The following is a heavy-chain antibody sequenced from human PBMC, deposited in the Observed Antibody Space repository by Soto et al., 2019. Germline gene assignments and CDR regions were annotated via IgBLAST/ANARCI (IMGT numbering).Heavy chain of an antibody. Sequence: QVQLVQSGAEVKKAGASVRVSCKASGYTFTDNNILWLRRAPGQGPEWMGRINPKSGDTNYAQKFQGRVTMTRDTSIDTAYMELTSLTSDDTAIYYCARKHFGDYIRWWLHPWGQGTLVTVSS. V-gene: IGHV1-2*02. CDR2: INPKSGDT. CDR3: ARKHFGDYIRWWLHP. CDR1: GYTFTDNN. D-gene: IGHD4-17*01. J-gene: IGHJ5*02.